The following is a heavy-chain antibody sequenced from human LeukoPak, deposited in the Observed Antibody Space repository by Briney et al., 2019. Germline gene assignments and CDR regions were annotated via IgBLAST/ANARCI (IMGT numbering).Heavy chain of an antibody. J-gene: IGHJ4*02. D-gene: IGHD6-6*01. CDR1: GGTFSSYA. V-gene: IGHV1-69*06. CDR3: ASRAARLEGDY. Sequence: ASVKVSCKASGGTFSSYAISWVRQAPGQGLEWMGGIIPIFGTANYAQKFQGRVTITADKSTSTAYMELSSLRSEDTAVYYCASRAARLEGDYWGQGTLVTVSS. CDR2: IIPIFGTA.